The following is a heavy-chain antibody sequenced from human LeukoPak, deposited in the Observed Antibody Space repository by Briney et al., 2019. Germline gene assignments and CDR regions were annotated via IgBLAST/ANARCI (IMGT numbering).Heavy chain of an antibody. CDR2: ISASDRRT. D-gene: IGHD6-19*01. J-gene: IGHJ4*02. CDR1: GFTFGNYG. Sequence: GGSLRLSCAASGFTFGNYGMSWARQAPGKGLEWVSAISASDRRTYYADSVKGRFTISRDNSKNTLYLQMNSLRAEDTAIYYCAKTHLPGIAVAGPDYWGQGTLVTVSS. CDR3: AKTHLPGIAVAGPDY. V-gene: IGHV3-23*01.